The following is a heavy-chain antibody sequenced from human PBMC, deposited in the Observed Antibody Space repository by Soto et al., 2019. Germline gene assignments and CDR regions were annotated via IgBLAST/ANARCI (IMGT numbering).Heavy chain of an antibody. V-gene: IGHV3-48*02. Sequence: EVQLVESGGGLIQPRRSLRISCAASGFNFRNYAMNWVRQAPGKGLEWISYISVGGGSIFYADSVKGRFTISRDDVQNSLYLQMNTLREEDTALYYCVRDEQWAFDVWGQGTMVIVSS. CDR1: GFNFRNYA. CDR2: ISVGGGSI. CDR3: VRDEQWAFDV. J-gene: IGHJ3*01. D-gene: IGHD6-19*01.